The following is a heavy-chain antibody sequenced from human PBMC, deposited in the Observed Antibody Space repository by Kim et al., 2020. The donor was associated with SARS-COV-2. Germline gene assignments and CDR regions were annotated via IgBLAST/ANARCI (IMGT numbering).Heavy chain of an antibody. D-gene: IGHD1-26*01. CDR3: AKGTVSGAVDY. J-gene: IGHJ4*02. CDR2: T. Sequence: TYYGGSGKGRFTISRDNSKNTLYLQMNSLRAEDTAVYYCAKGTVSGAVDYWGQGTLVTVSS. V-gene: IGHV3-23*01.